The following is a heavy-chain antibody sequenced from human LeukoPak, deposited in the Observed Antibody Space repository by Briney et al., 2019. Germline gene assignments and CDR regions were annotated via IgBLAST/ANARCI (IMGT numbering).Heavy chain of an antibody. CDR3: ARAPSYYYDSSGLSFSLEEYYFDY. J-gene: IGHJ4*02. Sequence: PSETLSLTCTVSGYSISSGYYWGWIRQPPGKGLEWIGYIYYSGSTNYNPSLKSRVTISVDTSKNQFSLKLSSVTAADTAVYYCARAPSYYYDSSGLSFSLEEYYFDYWGQGTLVTVSS. V-gene: IGHV4-38-2*02. CDR2: IYYSGST. D-gene: IGHD3-22*01. CDR1: GYSISSGYY.